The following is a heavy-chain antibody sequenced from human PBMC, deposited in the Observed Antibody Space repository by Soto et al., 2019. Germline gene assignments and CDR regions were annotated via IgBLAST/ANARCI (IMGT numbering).Heavy chain of an antibody. Sequence: SETLSLTCAVYGGSFSGYYWSWIRQPAGKGLEWIGRIYTSGSTNYNPSLKSRVTMSVDTSKNQFSLKLSSVTAADTAVYYCARGEYSSGPYYFDYWGQGTLVTVSS. D-gene: IGHD6-19*01. CDR1: GGSFSGYY. CDR2: IYTSGST. V-gene: IGHV4-59*10. J-gene: IGHJ4*02. CDR3: ARGEYSSGPYYFDY.